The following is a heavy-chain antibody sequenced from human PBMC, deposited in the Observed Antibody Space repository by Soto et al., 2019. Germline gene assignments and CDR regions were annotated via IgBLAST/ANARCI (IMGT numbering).Heavy chain of an antibody. V-gene: IGHV3-7*04. Sequence: EVQLLESGGGLVQPGGSLRLSCAGSGFSFSSYWINWVRQAPGKGLEWVANTNEDGSEKYYVDSVKGRFSISKDNTKNSLDIQMNSPRAEDTAVYYWVRAISTGACYWGQGTLVTVSS. CDR1: GFSFSSYW. D-gene: IGHD2-21*01. J-gene: IGHJ4*02. CDR3: VRAISTGACY. CDR2: TNEDGSEK.